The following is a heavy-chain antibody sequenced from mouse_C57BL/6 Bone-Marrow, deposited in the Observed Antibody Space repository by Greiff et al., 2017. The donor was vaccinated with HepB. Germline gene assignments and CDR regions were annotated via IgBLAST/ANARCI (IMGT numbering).Heavy chain of an antibody. CDR2: IYPGRGST. J-gene: IGHJ4*01. Sequence: VQLQQPGAELVKPGASVKMSCKASGYTFTSYWITWVKQRPGQGLEWIGDIYPGRGSTNYNEKFKSKATLTVDTSSSTAYMQLSSLTSEDSAVYYCASPTVVAPFYAMDYWGQGTSVTVSS. CDR3: ASPTVVAPFYAMDY. D-gene: IGHD1-1*01. CDR1: GYTFTSYW. V-gene: IGHV1-55*01.